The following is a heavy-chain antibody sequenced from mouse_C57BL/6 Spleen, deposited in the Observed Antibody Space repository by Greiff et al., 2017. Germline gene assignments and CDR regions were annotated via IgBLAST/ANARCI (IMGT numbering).Heavy chain of an antibody. CDR2: INYDGSST. D-gene: IGHD1-1*01. CDR1: GFTFSDYY. V-gene: IGHV5-16*01. CDR3: ARGRTVVFDY. J-gene: IGHJ2*01. Sequence: EVMLVESEGGLVQPGSSMKLSCTASGFTFSDYYMAWVRQVPEKGLEWVANINYDGSSTYYLDSLKSRFIISRDNAKNILYLQMSSLKSEDTATYYCARGRTVVFDYWGQGTTLTVSS.